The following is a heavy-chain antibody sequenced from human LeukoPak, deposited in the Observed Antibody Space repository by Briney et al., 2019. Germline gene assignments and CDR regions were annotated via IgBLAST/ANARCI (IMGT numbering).Heavy chain of an antibody. J-gene: IGHJ4*02. V-gene: IGHV4-39*01. Sequence: SETLSLTCTVSGGSISSTRYYWAWIRQPPGKGLEWIGSIYYRGSTYYNPSLKSRVTISVDTSKNQFSLRLSSVTAADTAVYYCARRPYSGTYYYSYSFDYWGQGTLVTVSS. CDR2: IYYRGST. D-gene: IGHD1-26*01. CDR1: GGSISSTRYY. CDR3: ARRPYSGTYYYSYSFDY.